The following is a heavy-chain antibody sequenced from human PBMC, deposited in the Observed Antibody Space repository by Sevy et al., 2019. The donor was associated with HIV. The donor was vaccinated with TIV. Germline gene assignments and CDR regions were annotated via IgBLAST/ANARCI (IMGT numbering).Heavy chain of an antibody. V-gene: IGHV4-30-4*01. CDR2: IYSSGGT. J-gene: IGHJ4*02. D-gene: IGHD5-18*01. Sequence: SETRSLTCTVSGGSISSGDYYWSWIRQPPGKGLQWIGYIYSSGGTYYNPFLNSRVSMSVDTSKNQFSLKLSSVTAADTAVYYCASKRGYSSGPFDYWGQGTLVTVSS. CDR3: ASKRGYSSGPFDY. CDR1: GGSISSGDYY.